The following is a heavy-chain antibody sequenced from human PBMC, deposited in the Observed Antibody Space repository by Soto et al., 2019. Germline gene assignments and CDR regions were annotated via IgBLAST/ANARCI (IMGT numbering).Heavy chain of an antibody. CDR3: AGETSDDDFFTAPTTFDF. V-gene: IGHV4-34*02. CDR2: IDHSGST. J-gene: IGHJ3*01. D-gene: IGHD3-9*01. Sequence: QVQLQQWGAGLLKPSETLSLTCAVSGGSFSGYYWNWIRQPPGKGLEWIGEIDHSGSTTYNPSLKSRVTISVDTSKRDISLKLTSVTAADTAVYYCAGETSDDDFFTAPTTFDFWGQGTMVTVSS. CDR1: GGSFSGYY.